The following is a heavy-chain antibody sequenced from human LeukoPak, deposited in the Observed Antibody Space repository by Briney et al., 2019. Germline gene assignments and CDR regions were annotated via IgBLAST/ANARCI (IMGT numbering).Heavy chain of an antibody. V-gene: IGHV1-3*03. CDR3: ARDGGRGYSGYDSYYFDY. CDR2: INADSDNT. CDR1: GYTFTSYA. D-gene: IGHD5-12*01. J-gene: IGHJ4*02. Sequence: ASVKVSCKASGYTFTSYAMHWVRQAPGQRLEWMGWINADSDNTKYSQEFQGRVTITRDTSASTAYVELSSLISEDMAVYYCARDGGRGYSGYDSYYFDYWGQGTLVTVSS.